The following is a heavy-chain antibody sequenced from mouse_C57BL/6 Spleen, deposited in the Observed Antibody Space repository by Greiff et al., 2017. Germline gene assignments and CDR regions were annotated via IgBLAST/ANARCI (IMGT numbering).Heavy chain of an antibody. CDR3: ARDDDGYGYFDY. D-gene: IGHD2-3*01. J-gene: IGHJ2*01. CDR2: ISDGGSYT. CDR1: GFTFSSYA. V-gene: IGHV5-4*01. Sequence: DVMLVESGGGLVKPGGSLKLSCAASGFTFSSYAMSWVRQTPVKRLEWVATISDGGSYTYYPDNVKGRFTISRDNAKNNLYLQMSHLKSEDTSMYCCARDDDGYGYFDYWGQGTTLTVSS.